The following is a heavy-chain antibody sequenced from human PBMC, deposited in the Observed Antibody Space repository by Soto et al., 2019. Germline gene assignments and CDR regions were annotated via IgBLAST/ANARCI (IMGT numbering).Heavy chain of an antibody. Sequence: ASVKVSCKASGGTFSSYAISCVRQAPGQGLEWMGGIIPIFGTANYAQKFQGRVTITADESTSTAYMELSSLRSEDTAVYYCASPITVPFSHSGSYRAYYYYGMDVWGQGTTVTVSS. CDR2: IIPIFGTA. CDR3: ASPITVPFSHSGSYRAYYYYGMDV. CDR1: GGTFSSYA. D-gene: IGHD1-26*01. J-gene: IGHJ6*02. V-gene: IGHV1-69*13.